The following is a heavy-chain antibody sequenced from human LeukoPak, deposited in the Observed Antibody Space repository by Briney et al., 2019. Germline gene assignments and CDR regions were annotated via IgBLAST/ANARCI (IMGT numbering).Heavy chain of an antibody. Sequence: GESLRLSCAASGFTFNSYSMNWVRQAPGKGLEWVSSISSSSSYIYYADSVKGRFTISRDNAKNSLYLQMNSLRAEDTAVYYCWCSTSSKNFDYWGQGTLVTVSS. D-gene: IGHD2-2*01. CDR2: ISSSSSYI. V-gene: IGHV3-21*01. CDR3: WCSTSSKNFDY. CDR1: GFTFNSYS. J-gene: IGHJ4*02.